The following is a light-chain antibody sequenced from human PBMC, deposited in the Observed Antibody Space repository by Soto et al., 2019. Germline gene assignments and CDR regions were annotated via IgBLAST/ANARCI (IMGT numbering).Light chain of an antibody. Sequence: QSVLTQPPSVSGAPGQRVTISCTGSSSNIGAGYDVHWYQHLPGTAPKLLIYGDTNRPSGVPDRFSGSKSDTSASLAITGLQAADEADYYCQSYDNSLSGYVIFGGGTKLTVL. CDR3: QSYDNSLSGYVI. J-gene: IGLJ2*01. V-gene: IGLV1-40*01. CDR1: SSNIGAGYD. CDR2: GDT.